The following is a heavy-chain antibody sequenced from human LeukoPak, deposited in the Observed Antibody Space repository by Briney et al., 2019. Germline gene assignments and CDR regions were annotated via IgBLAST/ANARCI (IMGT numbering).Heavy chain of an antibody. CDR1: GYTFTGYY. J-gene: IGHJ6*03. Sequence: ASVKVSCKASGYTFTGYYMHWVRQAPGQGLEWMGWINPNSGGTNYAQKFQGRVTMTRDTSISTAYMELSRLRSDDTAVYYCARTGTSMEILNYYYYMDVWGKGTTVTISS. D-gene: IGHD2/OR15-2a*01. V-gene: IGHV1-2*02. CDR2: INPNSGGT. CDR3: ARTGTSMEILNYYYYMDV.